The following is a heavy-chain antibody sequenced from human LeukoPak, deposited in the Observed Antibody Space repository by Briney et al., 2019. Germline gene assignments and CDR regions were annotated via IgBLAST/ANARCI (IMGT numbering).Heavy chain of an antibody. V-gene: IGHV7-4-1*02. CDR3: ARELSYCYHSSGYYWDY. J-gene: IGHJ4*02. D-gene: IGHD3-22*01. CDR1: RYTFTSYA. Sequence: VAAVKDSCMASRYTFTSYAMNWVQQAPGQGREWMGFINNNTGNPTYAQGFTERFVFTLDPSVRTAFLQISSLKAKETAVYYCARELSYCYHSSGYYWDYWGQGTLITVSS. CDR2: INNNTGNP.